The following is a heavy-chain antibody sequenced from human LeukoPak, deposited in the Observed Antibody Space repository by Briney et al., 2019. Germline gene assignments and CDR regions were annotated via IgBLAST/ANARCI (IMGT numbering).Heavy chain of an antibody. CDR2: INHSGST. CDR1: GFTFSSYG. V-gene: IGHV4-34*01. Sequence: PGGSLRLSCAASGFTFSSYGMHWVRQPPGKGLEWIGEINHSGSTNYNPSLKSRVTISVDTSKNQFSLKLSSVTAADTAVYYCARVIRAVQKYYFDYWGQGTLVTVSS. CDR3: ARVIRAVQKYYFDY. D-gene: IGHD1-1*01. J-gene: IGHJ4*02.